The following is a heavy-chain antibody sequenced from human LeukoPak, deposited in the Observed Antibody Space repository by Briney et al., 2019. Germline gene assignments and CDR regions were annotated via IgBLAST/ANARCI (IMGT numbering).Heavy chain of an antibody. CDR1: GFTFSNYG. V-gene: IGHV3-33*06. CDR2: IWYDGSNK. CDR3: AKDLWRLGAPGY. J-gene: IGHJ4*02. Sequence: GGSLRLSCAASGFTFSNYGMHRVRHAPGKGLEWVAVIWYDGSNKYYADSVKGRFTISRDNSKNTLYLQMNSLRAEDTAVYYCAKDLWRLGAPGYWGQGTLVTVSS. D-gene: IGHD1-26*01.